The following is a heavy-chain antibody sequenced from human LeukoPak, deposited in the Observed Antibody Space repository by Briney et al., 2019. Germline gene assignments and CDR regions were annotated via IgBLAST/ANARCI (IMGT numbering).Heavy chain of an antibody. D-gene: IGHD2-2*01. V-gene: IGHV3-30*04. CDR3: ARPPRGYCSSTSCYFDY. CDR2: ISYDGSNK. J-gene: IGHJ4*02. Sequence: PGRSLRLSCAASGFTFSSYAMHWVRQAPGKGLEWVAVISYDGSNKYYADSVKGRFTISRDNSKNTLYLQMNSLRAEDTAVHYCARPPRGYCSSTSCYFDYWGQGTLVTVSS. CDR1: GFTFSSYA.